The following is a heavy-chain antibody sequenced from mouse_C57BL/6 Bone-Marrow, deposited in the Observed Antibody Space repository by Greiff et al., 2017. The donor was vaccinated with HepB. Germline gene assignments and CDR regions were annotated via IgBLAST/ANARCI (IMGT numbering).Heavy chain of an antibody. CDR2: IWGDGST. Sequence: VQLQQSGPGLVAPSPCLSITCTVSGFSFTSYGVSWVRQPPGKGLEWLGVIWGDGSTNYHSALITRLSISKDNSKSQVVLKLNSLQTDDTATYYCAQGGYDYDVWFAYWGQGTLVTVSA. CDR3: AQGGYDYDVWFAY. D-gene: IGHD2-4*01. CDR1: GFSFTSYG. J-gene: IGHJ3*01. V-gene: IGHV2-3*01.